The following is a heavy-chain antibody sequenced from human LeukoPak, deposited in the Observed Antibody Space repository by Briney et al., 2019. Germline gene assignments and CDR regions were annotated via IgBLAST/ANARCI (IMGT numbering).Heavy chain of an antibody. CDR1: GFTFDDYA. D-gene: IGHD6-19*01. J-gene: IGHJ4*02. V-gene: IGHV3-9*01. CDR3: AKGGQWLVPTLYYFDY. CDR2: ISWNSGSI. Sequence: GGSLRLSCAASGFTFDDYAMHWVRQAPGKGLEWVSGISWNSGSIGYADSVKGRFTISRDNAKNSLYLQMNSLRAEDTALYYCAKGGQWLVPTLYYFDYWGQGTLVTVSS.